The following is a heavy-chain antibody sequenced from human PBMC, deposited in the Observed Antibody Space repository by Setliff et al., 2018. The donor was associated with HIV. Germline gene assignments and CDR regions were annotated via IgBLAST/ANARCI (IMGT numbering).Heavy chain of an antibody. J-gene: IGHJ4*02. CDR2: VYFSDT. CDR1: GGSTSSSIYY. CDR3: ARQVGNKVLFDS. V-gene: IGHV4-39*07. Sequence: SETLSLTCTVSGGSTSSSIYYWGWIRQPPGKGLEWIGNVYFSDTYYNPSLKSRVTISIDRSKNQFSLKLSSVTAADTAIYYCARQVGNKVLFDSWGQGTLVTVSS. D-gene: IGHD7-27*01.